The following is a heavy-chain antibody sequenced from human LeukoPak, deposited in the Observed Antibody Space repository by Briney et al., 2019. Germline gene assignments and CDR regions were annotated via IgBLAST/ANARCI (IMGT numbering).Heavy chain of an antibody. CDR2: IRYDGSNK. Sequence: GGSLRLSCAASGLTFRSYGMHWVRQAPGKGLEWVAFIRYDGSNKYYADSVKGRFTISRDNSKNTLYLRMNSLRAEDTAVYYCAKEDCGSTSCYSHRPREFDYWGQGTLVIVSS. J-gene: IGHJ4*02. CDR3: AKEDCGSTSCYSHRPREFDY. V-gene: IGHV3-30*02. D-gene: IGHD2-2*01. CDR1: GLTFRSYG.